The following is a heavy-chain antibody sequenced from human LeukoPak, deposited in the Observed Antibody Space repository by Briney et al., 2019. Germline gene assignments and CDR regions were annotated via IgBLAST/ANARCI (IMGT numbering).Heavy chain of an antibody. CDR1: AFTFSSYS. CDR2: IGSSGSYI. D-gene: IGHD1-26*01. Sequence: GGSLRLSCAASAFTFSSYSVSWVRQAPGKGLEWVSSIGSSGSYIFYADSVKGRFTISRDNAKNSLYLQMNSLRAEDTAVYYCARMGVGATSDDAFDIWGQGTMVTVSS. V-gene: IGHV3-21*01. CDR3: ARMGVGATSDDAFDI. J-gene: IGHJ3*02.